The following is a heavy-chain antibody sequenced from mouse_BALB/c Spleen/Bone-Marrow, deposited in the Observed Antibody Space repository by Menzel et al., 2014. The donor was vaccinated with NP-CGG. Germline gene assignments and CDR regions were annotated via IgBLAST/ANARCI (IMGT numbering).Heavy chain of an antibody. D-gene: IGHD2-1*01. CDR2: IGSGSSTI. CDR3: ARGGNYAWFAY. V-gene: IGHV5-17*02. CDR1: GFTFSSFG. Sequence: EVKVVESGGGLVQPGGSRKLSCAASGFTFSSFGMHWVCQAPEKGLEWVAYIGSGSSTIYYADTVKGRFTISRDNPKNTLFLQMTSLRSEDTAMYYCARGGNYAWFAYWGQGTLVTVSA. J-gene: IGHJ3*01.